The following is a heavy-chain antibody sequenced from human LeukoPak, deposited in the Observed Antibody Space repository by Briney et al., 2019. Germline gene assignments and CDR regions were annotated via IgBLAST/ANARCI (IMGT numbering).Heavy chain of an antibody. CDR3: ARARQRGLAVAATYDY. V-gene: IGHV1-18*01. J-gene: IGHJ4*02. D-gene: IGHD6-19*01. CDR1: GYTFTSYD. Sequence: ASVKVSCKASGYTFTSYDINWVRQAPGQGLEWMGWISAYNGNTNYAQKLQGRVTMTTDTSTSTAYMELRSLRSDDTAVYYCARARQRGLAVAATYDYWGRGTLVTVSS. CDR2: ISAYNGNT.